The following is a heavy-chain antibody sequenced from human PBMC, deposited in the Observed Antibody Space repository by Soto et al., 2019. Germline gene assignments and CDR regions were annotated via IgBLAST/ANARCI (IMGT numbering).Heavy chain of an antibody. D-gene: IGHD6-19*01. CDR3: ATRDVAVAGTYYYYGMDV. CDR1: RYSFTSYW. Sequence: GESLKISCKGSRYSFTSYWISWVRQMPGKGLEWMGRIDPSDSYTNYSPSFQGHVTISADKSISTAYLQWSSLKASDTAMYYCATRDVAVAGTYYYYGMDVWGQGTTVTVSS. CDR2: IDPSDSYT. J-gene: IGHJ6*02. V-gene: IGHV5-10-1*01.